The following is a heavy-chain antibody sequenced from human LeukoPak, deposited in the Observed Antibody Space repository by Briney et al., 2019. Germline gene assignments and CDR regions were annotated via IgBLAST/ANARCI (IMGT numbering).Heavy chain of an antibody. V-gene: IGHV4-39*07. CDR2: IYYSGST. CDR1: GGSISSGDYY. D-gene: IGHD5-24*01. CDR3: ARDPPGPLEIATIRDY. Sequence: PPQTLSLTCTVSGGSISSGDYYWSWIRQPPGKGLGWIGSIYYSGSTYYNPSLKSRVTISVDTSKNQFSLKLSSVTAADTAVYYCARDPPGPLEIATIRDYWGQGTLVTVSS. J-gene: IGHJ4*02.